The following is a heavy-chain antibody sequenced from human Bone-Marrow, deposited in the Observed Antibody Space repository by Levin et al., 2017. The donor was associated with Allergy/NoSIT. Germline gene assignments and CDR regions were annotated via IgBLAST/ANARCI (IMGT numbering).Heavy chain of an antibody. V-gene: IGHV4-4*02. CDR3: ATHVVVVTATARGYFHH. CDR2: IHHTGNT. Sequence: SCAVSGGSISMSNWWSWVRQPPGKGLEWIGEIHHTGNTYYNPSLESRVTISVDKSKSQFSLRLRSVTAADTAVYYCATHVVVVTATARGYFHHWGQGSLVTVSS. D-gene: IGHD2-21*02. CDR1: GGSISMSNW. J-gene: IGHJ1*01.